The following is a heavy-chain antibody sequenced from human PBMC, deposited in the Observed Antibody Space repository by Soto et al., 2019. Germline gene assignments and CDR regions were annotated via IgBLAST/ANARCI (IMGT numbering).Heavy chain of an antibody. CDR3: ARRAETNGWNGFGADKYYFDF. CDR1: GYTFTSYD. J-gene: IGHJ4*02. V-gene: IGHV1-8*01. CDR2: MNPNTGNS. D-gene: IGHD1-1*01. Sequence: ASVKVSCKASGYTFTSYDIYWLRQATGQGLEWMGWMNPNTGNSGYAQKFQGRVTMTSDTSISTAHMELSSLRSEDTAVYYCARRAETNGWNGFGADKYYFDFWGQGTLVTVSS.